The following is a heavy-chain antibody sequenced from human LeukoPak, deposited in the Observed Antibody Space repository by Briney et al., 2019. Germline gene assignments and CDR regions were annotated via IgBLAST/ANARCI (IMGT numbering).Heavy chain of an antibody. D-gene: IGHD1-7*01. J-gene: IGHJ4*02. V-gene: IGHV3-23*01. CDR2: ISTSGNT. Sequence: GGSLRLSCAASGYTFSEYAMAWVRQAPGKGLEWVSSISTSGNTYYADSVKGRFTISRDNSKDTLYLQMNSLTTEDTALYYCARGLRGNYDYWGQGTLVTVSS. CDR1: GYTFSEYA. CDR3: ARGLRGNYDY.